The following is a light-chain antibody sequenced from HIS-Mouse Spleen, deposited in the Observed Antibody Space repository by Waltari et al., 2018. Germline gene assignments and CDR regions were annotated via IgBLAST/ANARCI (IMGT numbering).Light chain of an antibody. V-gene: IGKV4-1*01. Sequence: DIVMTQSPDSLAVSLGERATINCKSSQSVLYSSNNKNYLAWYQQKPGQPPKLLIYWASTRESGVPDRFSGSGSGTDFTLTISGTQAMDEADYYCQAWDSSTVVFGGGTK. CDR2: WAS. CDR3: QAWDSSTVV. J-gene: IGKJ4*01. CDR1: QSVLYSSNNKNY.